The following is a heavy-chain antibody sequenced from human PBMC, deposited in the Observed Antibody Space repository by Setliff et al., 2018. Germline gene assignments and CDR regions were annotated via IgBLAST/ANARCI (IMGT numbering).Heavy chain of an antibody. J-gene: IGHJ5*02. V-gene: IGHV1-2*02. CDR2: INPNSGGT. CDR1: GYTFTGFY. Sequence: ASVKVSCKASGYTFTGFYIHWVRQAPGQGLEWMGWINPNSGGTNYAQKFQGRVTVTRDTSISTVYMELSRVRFDDTAVYYCARATKYSSGWYHEYNWFDPWGQGTLVTVSS. CDR3: ARATKYSSGWYHEYNWFDP. D-gene: IGHD6-19*01.